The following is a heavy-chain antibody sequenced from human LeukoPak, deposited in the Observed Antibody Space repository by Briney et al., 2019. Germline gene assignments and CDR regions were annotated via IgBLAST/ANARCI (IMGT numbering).Heavy chain of an antibody. CDR1: GGSISSSSYY. CDR3: ARTPGYSYGYPDY. CDR2: IYYSGST. Sequence: SGTLSLTCTVSGGSISSSSYYWGWIRQPPGKGLEWIGTIYYSGSTYYNPSLKSRVTISVDTSKNQFSLKLSSVTAADTAVYYCARTPGYSYGYPDYWGQGTLVTVSS. V-gene: IGHV4-39*07. D-gene: IGHD5-18*01. J-gene: IGHJ4*02.